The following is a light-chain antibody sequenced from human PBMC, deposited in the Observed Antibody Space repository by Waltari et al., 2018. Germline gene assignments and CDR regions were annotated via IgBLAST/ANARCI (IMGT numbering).Light chain of an antibody. CDR2: EVS. V-gene: IGLV2-8*01. J-gene: IGLJ2*01. CDR3: SSYAGSNKVV. Sequence: QSALTQPPSASGSPGQAVTISCTGNSSDGGGYNYVPWYQQHPGKAPKLMIYEVSKRPSVVPDRFSGSKSGNTASLTVSGLQAEDEADYYCSSYAGSNKVVFGGGTKLTVL. CDR1: SSDGGGYNY.